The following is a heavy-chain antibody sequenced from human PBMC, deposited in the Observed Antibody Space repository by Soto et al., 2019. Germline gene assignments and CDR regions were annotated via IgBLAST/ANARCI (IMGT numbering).Heavy chain of an antibody. V-gene: IGHV2-5*02. J-gene: IGHJ4*02. D-gene: IGHD3-22*01. CDR3: AHYSSDSYYFDY. Sequence: QITLKESGPTLVKHTQTLTLICTFFGFALSTSGVGVGWIRQPPGKALEWLTLIYWDDDKRYSPSLKSRVTITKDTSKNQVVLTMTDMDPVDSATYYCAHYSSDSYYFDYWGQGTLVTVSS. CDR1: GFALSTSGVG. CDR2: IYWDDDK.